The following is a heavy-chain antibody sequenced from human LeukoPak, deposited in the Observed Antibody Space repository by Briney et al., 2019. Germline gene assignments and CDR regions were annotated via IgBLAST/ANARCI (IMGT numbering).Heavy chain of an antibody. CDR2: INHSGST. V-gene: IGHV4-34*01. J-gene: IGHJ4*02. CDR3: XXGRRLTLWFGELFPLFDY. D-gene: IGHD3-10*01. Sequence: PSETLSLTCAVYGGSFSGYYWSWIRQPPGKGLEWIGEINHSGSTNYNPSLKSRVTISVDTSKNQFSLKLSSVTAADTAVYYCXXGRRLTLWFGELFPLFDYWGQGTLVTVSS. CDR1: GGSFSGYY.